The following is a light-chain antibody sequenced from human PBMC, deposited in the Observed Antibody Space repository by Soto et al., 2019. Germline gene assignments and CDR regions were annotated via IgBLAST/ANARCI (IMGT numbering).Light chain of an antibody. V-gene: IGKV1-39*01. CDR1: QSIATY. CDR2: AAS. CDR3: QQAKSYPIT. J-gene: IGKJ5*01. Sequence: DIEMTQSPSSLSVSVGDSVTINCRTSQSIATYLNWYQQKPGKAPKLLIYAASSLQSGVPSRFSGSGSGTEFTLTITSLRPGDFATYYCQQAKSYPITFGQGTRLEI.